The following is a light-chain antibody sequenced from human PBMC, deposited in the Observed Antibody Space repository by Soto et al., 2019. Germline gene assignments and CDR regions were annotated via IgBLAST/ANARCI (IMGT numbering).Light chain of an antibody. CDR2: DAS. V-gene: IGKV3-11*01. CDR3: QLYNRNTWS. J-gene: IGKJ1*01. Sequence: EVVLTQSPATLSSSPGESVTLSCRASQNIDTYLAWYQQRPGQAPRLLIYDASYRAVGIPSRFSGSGSGTDFTLTISSLEPADFATYFCQLYNRNTWSFGPGTKVDI. CDR1: QNIDTY.